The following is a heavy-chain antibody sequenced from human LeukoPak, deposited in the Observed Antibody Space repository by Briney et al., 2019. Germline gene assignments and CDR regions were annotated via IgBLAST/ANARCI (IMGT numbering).Heavy chain of an antibody. CDR2: FDPEDGET. CDR3: ATEVSPYYDFWSGYYMDV. Sequence: ASVKVSRKVSGYTLTELSMHWVRQAPGKGLEWMGGFDPEDGETIYAQKFQGRVTMTEDTSTDTAYMELSSLRSEDTAVYYCATEVSPYYDFWSGYYMDVWGKGTTVTLSS. J-gene: IGHJ6*03. CDR1: GYTLTELS. D-gene: IGHD3-3*01. V-gene: IGHV1-24*01.